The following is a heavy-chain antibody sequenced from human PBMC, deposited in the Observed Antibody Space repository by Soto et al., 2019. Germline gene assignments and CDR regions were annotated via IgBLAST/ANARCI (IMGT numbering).Heavy chain of an antibody. Sequence: SVKVSCKASGGTFSSYAISWVRQAPGQGLEWMGGIIPIFGTANYAQKFQGRVTITADESTSTAYMELSSLRSEDTAVYYCARGIVVVVAAAIRYYYYGIDVWGQGTKVTGSS. CDR1: GGTFSSYA. J-gene: IGHJ6*02. CDR3: ARGIVVVVAAAIRYYYYGIDV. CDR2: IIPIFGTA. D-gene: IGHD2-15*01. V-gene: IGHV1-69*13.